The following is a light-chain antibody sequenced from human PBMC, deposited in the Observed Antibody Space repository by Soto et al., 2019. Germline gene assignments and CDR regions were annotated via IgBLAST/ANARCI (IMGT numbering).Light chain of an antibody. V-gene: IGKV3-20*01. J-gene: IGKJ2*01. CDR1: QSVSTRY. CDR2: GAS. CDR3: HQFGSSPPAFT. Sequence: ESMLTQSPGTLSLSPGERATLSCRASQSVSTRYLAWYQQKPGQAPRLLIYGASIRATGIPDRFSGSGSGTDFTLTISRREPEDFAVYYCHQFGSSPPAFTFGQGTKLEI.